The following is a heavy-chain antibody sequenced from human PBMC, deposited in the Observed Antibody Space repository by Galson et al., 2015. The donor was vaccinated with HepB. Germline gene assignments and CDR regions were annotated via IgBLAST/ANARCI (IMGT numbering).Heavy chain of an antibody. D-gene: IGHD3-9*01. CDR2: ISLDGQYK. V-gene: IGHV3-30*04. CDR3: ARGVPDHEILTGYYTHFEY. CDR1: GFSFSGYA. J-gene: IGHJ4*02. Sequence: SLRLSCAASGFSFSGYAMHWVRQAPGKGLEWVAVISLDGQYKYYADFLKGRFTISRDNSRNTLYLQMNGLRPEDTAVYYCARGVPDHEILTGYYTHFEYWGQGSLVTVSS.